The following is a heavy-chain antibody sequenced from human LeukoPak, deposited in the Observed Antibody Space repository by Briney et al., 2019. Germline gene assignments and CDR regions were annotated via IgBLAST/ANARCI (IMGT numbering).Heavy chain of an antibody. CDR2: AYYSGST. Sequence: SETLSLTCTVSGASISTSSYYWGWIRQPPGKGLEWIGSAYYSGSTFYTPSLRSRVTISVDTSNNRFSLKLTSVTAADTAVYYCVRLVGSGWLMGHFDNWGQGTLVTVSS. D-gene: IGHD6-19*01. J-gene: IGHJ4*02. CDR3: VRLVGSGWLMGHFDN. V-gene: IGHV4-39*01. CDR1: GASISTSSYY.